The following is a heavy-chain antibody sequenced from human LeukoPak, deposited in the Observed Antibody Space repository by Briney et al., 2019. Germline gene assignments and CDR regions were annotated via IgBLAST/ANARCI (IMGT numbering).Heavy chain of an antibody. CDR3: ATGQRRELPDY. CDR2: FDPEDGET. V-gene: IGHV1-24*01. J-gene: IGHJ4*02. D-gene: IGHD1-26*01. Sequence: GASVKVSCKASGYTFTGYYMHWVRQAPGKGLEWMGGFDPEDGETIYAQKFQGRVTMTEDTSTDTAYMELSSLRSEDTAVYYCATGQRRELPDYWGQGTLVTVSS. CDR1: GYTFTGYY.